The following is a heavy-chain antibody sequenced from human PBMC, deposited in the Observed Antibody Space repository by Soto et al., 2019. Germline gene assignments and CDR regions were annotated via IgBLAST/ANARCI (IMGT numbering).Heavy chain of an antibody. D-gene: IGHD1-26*01. CDR3: ERLPTRGNHTHYYYGMDV. CDR2: ISPYNDNT. Sequence: QVYLEQSGAEVKKPGASVKVTCKASGYTFCNFGISWVRQAPGQGLEWMGWISPYNDNTNYVQKFQDRVTMTTDTSTSTAYMEPRSLRSDDTAVYYCERLPTRGNHTHYYYGMDVWGQGTTVTVSS. CDR1: GYTFCNFG. J-gene: IGHJ6*02. V-gene: IGHV1-18*01.